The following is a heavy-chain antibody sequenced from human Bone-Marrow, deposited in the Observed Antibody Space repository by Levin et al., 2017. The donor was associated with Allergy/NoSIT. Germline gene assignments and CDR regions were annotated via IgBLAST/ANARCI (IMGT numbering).Heavy chain of an antibody. CDR2: ISSSGIT. J-gene: IGHJ4*02. CDR3: ARRETGTMLDN. Sequence: SQTLSLPCDVSDDSLSESAYYWGWIRQPPGKGLEWIGSISSSGITSYNPPLKSRVTISRDTFKKQFSLRLTSVTAADTAVYFCARRETGTMLDNWGQGTLVTVSS. D-gene: IGHD1-7*01. V-gene: IGHV4-39*01. CDR1: DDSLSESAYY.